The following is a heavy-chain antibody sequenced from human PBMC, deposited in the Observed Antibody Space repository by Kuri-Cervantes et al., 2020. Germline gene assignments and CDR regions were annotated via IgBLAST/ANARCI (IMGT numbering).Heavy chain of an antibody. CDR3: ARGTHGATALDY. D-gene: IGHD1-26*01. Sequence: SCTVSGGSISSGDYYWSWIRQPPGKGLEWIGYIYYSGSTYYNPSLKSRVTISVDTSKNQFSLKLSSVTAADTAVYYCARGTHGATALDYWGQGTLVTVSS. V-gene: IGHV4-30-4*01. CDR1: GGSISSGDYY. CDR2: IYYSGST. J-gene: IGHJ4*02.